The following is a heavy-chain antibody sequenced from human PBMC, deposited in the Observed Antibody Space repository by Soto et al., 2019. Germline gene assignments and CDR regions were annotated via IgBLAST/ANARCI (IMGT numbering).Heavy chain of an antibody. CDR2: INPNSGGT. CDR3: AREQWRADGRRFHYYCMDG. Sequence: GASEKVSCKASGYTFTGYYMHWVRQAPGQGLEWMGWINPNSGGTNYAQKFQGRVTMTRDTSISTAYMELSRLRSDDTAVYYCAREQWRADGRRFHYYCMDGRGQGTTVTV. V-gene: IGHV1-2*02. CDR1: GYTFTGYY. J-gene: IGHJ6*02. D-gene: IGHD6-19*01.